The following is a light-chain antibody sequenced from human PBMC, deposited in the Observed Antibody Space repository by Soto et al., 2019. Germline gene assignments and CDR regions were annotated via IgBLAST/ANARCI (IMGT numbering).Light chain of an antibody. V-gene: IGKV1-8*01. CDR3: QQYYSYST. Sequence: AIRMTQSPSSLSASTGDRVTITCRASQGISSYLAWYQQKPGKAPKLLIYAASTLQSGVPSRFSGSGSGTDFTLTIGCLQSEDFATYYCQQYYSYSTFGQGTKVDIK. J-gene: IGKJ1*01. CDR2: AAS. CDR1: QGISSY.